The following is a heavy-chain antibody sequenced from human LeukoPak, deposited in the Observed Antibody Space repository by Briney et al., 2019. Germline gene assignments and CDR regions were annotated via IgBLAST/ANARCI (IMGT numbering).Heavy chain of an antibody. D-gene: IGHD2-2*01. CDR1: GGSISSGGYY. CDR3: ARRSSLRGYCSSTSCYYWFDP. Sequence: SETLSLTCTVSGGSISSGGYYWSWIRQHPGKGLEWIGYIYYSGSTYYNPSRKSRVTISVDTSKNQFSLKLSSVTAADTAVYYCARRSSLRGYCSSTSCYYWFDPWGQGTLVTVSS. CDR2: IYYSGST. J-gene: IGHJ5*02. V-gene: IGHV4-31*03.